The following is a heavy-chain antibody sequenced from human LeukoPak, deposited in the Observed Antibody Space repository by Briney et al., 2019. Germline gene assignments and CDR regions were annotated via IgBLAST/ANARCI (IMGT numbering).Heavy chain of an antibody. J-gene: IGHJ4*02. CDR2: INHSGST. CDR1: GGSFSGYY. V-gene: IGHV4-34*01. Sequence: SGTLSLTCAVYGGSFSGYYWSWIRQPPGKGLEWIGEINHSGSTNYNPSLKSRVTISVDTSKNQFSLKLSSVTAADTAVYYCARGSPRYSSGWYNYFDYWGQGTLVTVSS. CDR3: ARGSPRYSSGWYNYFDY. D-gene: IGHD6-19*01.